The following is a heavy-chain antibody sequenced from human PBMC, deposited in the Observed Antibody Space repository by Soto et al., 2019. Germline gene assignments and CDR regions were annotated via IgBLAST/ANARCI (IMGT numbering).Heavy chain of an antibody. CDR3: ARRRGVVQDGMDV. V-gene: IGHV4-39*01. Sequence: QLQLQESGPGLVKPSETLSLTCTVSGGSIRSSSSYWDWIRQPPGKGLEWIGSIYYSGSTYYNPSLKSRVIRSMDKSKNQCSLNVSSVTAADTAVYYCARRRGVVQDGMDVWGQGTTVIVSS. J-gene: IGHJ6*02. CDR1: GGSIRSSSSY. D-gene: IGHD3-3*01. CDR2: IYYSGST.